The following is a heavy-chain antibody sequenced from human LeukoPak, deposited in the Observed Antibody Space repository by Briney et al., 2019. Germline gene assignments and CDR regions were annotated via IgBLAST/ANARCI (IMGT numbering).Heavy chain of an antibody. J-gene: IGHJ5*02. CDR1: GGSLSNSY. CDR3: VRSKSGTYGWFDP. D-gene: IGHD4-17*01. Sequence: PSETLSLTCTVSGGSLSNSYWSWIRQPPGKGLEWIGYIYYTGSTNYNPSLKSRVIISVDTSKNQFSLKVSSVTAAGTAVYYCVRSKSGTYGWFDPWGQGTLVTVSS. CDR2: IYYTGST. V-gene: IGHV4-59*01.